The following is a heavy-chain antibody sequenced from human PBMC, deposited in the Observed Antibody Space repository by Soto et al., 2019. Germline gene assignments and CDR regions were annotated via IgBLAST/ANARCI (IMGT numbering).Heavy chain of an antibody. CDR3: CRLGDYYLLFYYYYGMDV. Sequence: PGESLKISCKGCGCGLTRDWIGWVRQMPGKGLEWMGIIYPGDSDTRYSPSFQGQVTISADKSISTAYLQWSSLKASDTAMYYCCRLGDYYLLFYYYYGMDVWGQGTTVTVSS. V-gene: IGHV5-51*01. CDR1: GCGLTRDW. J-gene: IGHJ6*02. CDR2: IYPGDSDT. D-gene: IGHD4-17*01.